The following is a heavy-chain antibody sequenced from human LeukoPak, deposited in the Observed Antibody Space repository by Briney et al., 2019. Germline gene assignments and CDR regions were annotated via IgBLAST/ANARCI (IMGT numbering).Heavy chain of an antibody. J-gene: IGHJ5*02. Sequence: QPSETLSLTCTVSGGSISSYYWSWIRQPAGKGLEWIGRIYTSGSTNYNPSLKSRVTMSVDTSKNQFSLKLSSVTAADTAVYYCAREVGSSWYGVYNWFDPWGQGTLVTVSS. V-gene: IGHV4-4*07. D-gene: IGHD6-13*01. CDR2: IYTSGST. CDR3: AREVGSSWYGVYNWFDP. CDR1: GGSISSYY.